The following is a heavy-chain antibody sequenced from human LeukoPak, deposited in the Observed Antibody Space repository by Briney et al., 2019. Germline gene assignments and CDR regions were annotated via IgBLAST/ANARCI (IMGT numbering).Heavy chain of an antibody. CDR1: GFTFDDYA. V-gene: IGHV3-9*01. CDR2: ISWNSGSI. Sequence: GGSLRLSCAASGFTFDDYAMHWVRHAPGKGLEWVSGISWNSGSIGYADSVKGRFTISRDNAKNSLYLQMNSLRAEDTALYYCVKDIYGDYGHYYYGMDVWGQGTTVTVSS. J-gene: IGHJ6*02. D-gene: IGHD4-17*01. CDR3: VKDIYGDYGHYYYGMDV.